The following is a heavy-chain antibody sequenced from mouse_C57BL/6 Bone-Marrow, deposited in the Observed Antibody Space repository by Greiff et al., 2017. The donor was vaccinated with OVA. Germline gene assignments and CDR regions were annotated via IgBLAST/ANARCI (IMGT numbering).Heavy chain of an antibody. CDR3: AKYHYYGGSYGFAC. D-gene: IGHD1-1*01. CDR2: ISNKANGYTT. CDR1: GFTFTDYY. V-gene: IGHV7-3*01. J-gene: IGHJ3*01. Sequence: EVQLVESGGGLVQPGGSLSLSCAASGFTFTDYYMSWVRQPPGKALEWLGFISNKANGYTTEYSVHVKGRFTISRDNSQSIRYLQMNALRAEDSAAYYCAKYHYYGGSYGFACWGQGTLVTVSA.